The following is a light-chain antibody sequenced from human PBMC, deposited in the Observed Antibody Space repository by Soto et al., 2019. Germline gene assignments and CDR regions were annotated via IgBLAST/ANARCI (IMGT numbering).Light chain of an antibody. CDR1: SSDVGGYNY. Sequence: QSALTQPPSASGSPGQSVTISCTGTSSDVGGYNYVSWYQQHPGKAPKLMIYEVSKRHSGVPDRFSGSKSGNTASLTVSGLKAEDEADYYGCSYAGSNVVFGGATKLTV. V-gene: IGLV2-8*01. CDR2: EVS. J-gene: IGLJ2*01. CDR3: CSYAGSNVV.